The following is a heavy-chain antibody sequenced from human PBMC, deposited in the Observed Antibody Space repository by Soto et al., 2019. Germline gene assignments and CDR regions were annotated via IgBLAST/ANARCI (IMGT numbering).Heavy chain of an antibody. CDR3: ARGGSSSCYCYYGVDV. CDR2: IYYSGST. V-gene: IGHV4-59*01. CDR1: GGSIISYY. D-gene: IGHD6-6*01. J-gene: IGHJ6*02. Sequence: SETLSLTCTVSGGSIISYYWSWIRQPPWKGLEWIGYIYYSGSTNYNPSLKSRVTISVDTSKNQFSLKLSSVTAADTAVYYCARGGSSSCYCYYGVDVWCQGTTVTVSS.